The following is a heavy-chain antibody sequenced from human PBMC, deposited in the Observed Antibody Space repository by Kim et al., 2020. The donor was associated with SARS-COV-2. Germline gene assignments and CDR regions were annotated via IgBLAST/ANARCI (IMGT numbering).Heavy chain of an antibody. Sequence: GGSLRLSCAASGFTFSSYGMHWVRQAPGKGLEWVAVISYDGSNKYYADSVKGRFTISRDNSKNTLYLQMNSLRAEDTAVYYCAKDPVDTAMNFEYWGQGT. V-gene: IGHV3-30*18. D-gene: IGHD5-18*01. CDR1: GFTFSSYG. CDR3: AKDPVDTAMNFEY. CDR2: ISYDGSNK. J-gene: IGHJ4*02.